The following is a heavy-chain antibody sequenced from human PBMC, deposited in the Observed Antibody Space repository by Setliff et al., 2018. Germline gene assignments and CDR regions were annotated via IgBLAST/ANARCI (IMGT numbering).Heavy chain of an antibody. J-gene: IGHJ4*02. Sequence: SETLSLTCSVSDDSFYSSSYYWSWIRQSPGKTLEWIGEIMDGRDTVYNPSLNSRVTISFDTSRNQFSLELSSVTAADTAVYYCARHATYYYGSGNLPFDHWAQVSLVTVSS. CDR2: IMDGRDT. CDR1: DDSFYSSSYY. D-gene: IGHD3-10*01. V-gene: IGHV4-39*01. CDR3: ARHATYYYGSGNLPFDH.